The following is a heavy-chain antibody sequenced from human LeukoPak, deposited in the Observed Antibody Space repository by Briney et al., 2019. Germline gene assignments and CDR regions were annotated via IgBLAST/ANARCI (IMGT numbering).Heavy chain of an antibody. CDR2: INAGNGNT. D-gene: IGHD3-10*01. J-gene: IGHJ4*02. CDR1: GYTFTSYA. V-gene: IGHV1-3*01. Sequence: GASVKVSCKASGYTFTSYAMHWVRQAPGQRLEWMGWINAGNGNTKYSQKFQGRVTITRDTSASTAYMELSSLRSEDTAVYYCARTVSLTMVRGVIQYYFDYWGQGTLVTVSS. CDR3: ARTVSLTMVRGVIQYYFDY.